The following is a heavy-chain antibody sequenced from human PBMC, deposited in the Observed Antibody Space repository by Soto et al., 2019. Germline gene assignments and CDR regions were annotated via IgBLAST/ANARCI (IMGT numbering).Heavy chain of an antibody. V-gene: IGHV4-39*01. CDR3: ARLYSSKADY. J-gene: IGHJ4*02. CDR1: GDSISSSSYY. Sequence: PSETLSLTCTVSGDSISSSSYYWGWIRQPPGKGLEWIGNIYYSGTTYYNPSLKSRVTISVDTSKNQFSLKLSSVTAADTAVYYCARLYSSKADYWGQGTLVTVSS. CDR2: IYYSGTT. D-gene: IGHD6-13*01.